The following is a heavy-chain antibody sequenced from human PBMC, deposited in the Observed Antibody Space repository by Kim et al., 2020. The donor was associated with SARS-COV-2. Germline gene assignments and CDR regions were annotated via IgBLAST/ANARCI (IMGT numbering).Heavy chain of an antibody. CDR3: ARGWTIDY. CDR2: NGNT. Sequence: NGNTNHAQKLQGRVTMTTDTSTSTVYMEMRSLTSDDTAVYYCARGWTIDYWGQGTLVTVSS. V-gene: IGHV1-18*01. D-gene: IGHD1-1*01. J-gene: IGHJ4*02.